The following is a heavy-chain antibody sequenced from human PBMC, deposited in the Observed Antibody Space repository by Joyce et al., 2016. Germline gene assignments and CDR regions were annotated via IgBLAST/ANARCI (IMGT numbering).Heavy chain of an antibody. CDR1: GFTFSSYW. V-gene: IGHV3-74*03. D-gene: IGHD4-23*01. J-gene: IGHJ4*02. CDR3: ARLRRWSGPSDC. CDR2: IKRDGSST. Sequence: EVQLVESGGGLVQPGGSLRLSCAASGFTFSSYWMYWVRKAPGKGLVWFSRIKRDGSSTTYADSVKGRFTISRDNAKNTLYLQMNSLRAEDTAVYYCARLRRWSGPSDCWGQGTLVTVSS.